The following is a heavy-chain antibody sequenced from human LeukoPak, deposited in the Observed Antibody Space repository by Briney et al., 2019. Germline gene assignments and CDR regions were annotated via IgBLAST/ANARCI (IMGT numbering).Heavy chain of an antibody. V-gene: IGHV3-64*04. D-gene: IGHD3-22*01. CDR3: GFGYYYDSSGYQPNAFDI. J-gene: IGHJ3*02. CDR2: ISSDGGST. Sequence: PGGSLRLSCSASGFTFSSYGMHWVRQAPGKGLEYVSAISSDGGSTYYADSVRGRFTISRDNAKNTLYLQMNSLRAEDTAVYYCGFGYYYDSSGYQPNAFDIWGQGTMVTVSS. CDR1: GFTFSSYG.